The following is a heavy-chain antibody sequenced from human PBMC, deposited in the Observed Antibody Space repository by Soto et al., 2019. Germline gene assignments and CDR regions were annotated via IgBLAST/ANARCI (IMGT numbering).Heavy chain of an antibody. Sequence: PGGSLRLSCAASGFTVSSNYMSWVRQAPGKGLEWVSVIYSGGSTYYADSVKGRFTISRDNSKNTLYLQMNSLRAEDTAVYYCASSSSSSYFDYWGQGTLVTVSS. D-gene: IGHD6-6*01. J-gene: IGHJ4*02. CDR1: GFTVSSNY. V-gene: IGHV3-66*01. CDR3: ASSSSSSYFDY. CDR2: IYSGGST.